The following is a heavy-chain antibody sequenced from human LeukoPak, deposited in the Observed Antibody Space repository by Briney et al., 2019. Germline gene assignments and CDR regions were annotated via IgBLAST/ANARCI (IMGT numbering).Heavy chain of an antibody. Sequence: ASVKVSCKASGYIFTGYYMHWVRQAPGQGLGWMGRINPNSGGTNYAQKFQGRVTMTRDTSISTAYMELSRLRSDDTAVYYCARVGPEVREIIFDYWGQGTLVTVSS. CDR1: GYIFTGYY. J-gene: IGHJ4*02. CDR2: INPNSGGT. V-gene: IGHV1-2*06. D-gene: IGHD3-16*01. CDR3: ARVGPEVREIIFDY.